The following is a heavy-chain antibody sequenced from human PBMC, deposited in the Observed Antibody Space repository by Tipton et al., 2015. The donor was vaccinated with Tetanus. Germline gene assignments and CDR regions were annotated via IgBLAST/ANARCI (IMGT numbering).Heavy chain of an antibody. J-gene: IGHJ6*02. Sequence: GLVKPSQTLSLTCAISGDSVSSNSAVWNWIRQSPSRGLEWLGRTYYKSRWSTNYAVSVKSRITINPDTSKNQFSLQLTSMTPEDAAVYYCARRSLLNYGLDVWGQGTTVTVSS. CDR1: GDSVSSNSAV. V-gene: IGHV6-1*01. D-gene: IGHD2-8*01. CDR3: ARRSLLNYGLDV. CDR2: TYYKSRWST.